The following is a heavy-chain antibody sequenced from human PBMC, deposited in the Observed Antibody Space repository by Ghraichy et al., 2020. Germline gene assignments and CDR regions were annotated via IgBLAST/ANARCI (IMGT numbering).Heavy chain of an antibody. V-gene: IGHV4-61*01. D-gene: IGHD1-26*01. CDR3: ARAMLEPTTRYFDL. CDR1: GGSVSSRSHY. Sequence: ESLNISCTVSGGSVSSRSHYWNWIRQAPGKGLEWIGYVFSSGTTHYNPSLESRVTMSVDTSENQFSLRLNSVTAADTAVYYCARAMLEPTTRYFDLWGPGTLVTVSS. J-gene: IGHJ2*01. CDR2: VFSSGTT.